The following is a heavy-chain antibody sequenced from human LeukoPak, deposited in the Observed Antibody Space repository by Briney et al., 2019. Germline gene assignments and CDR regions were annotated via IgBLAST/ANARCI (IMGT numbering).Heavy chain of an antibody. D-gene: IGHD4-17*01. V-gene: IGHV1-46*01. Sequence: ASVKVSCTASGYTFTSYYMHWVRQAPGQGLEWMGIINPSGGSTSYAQKFQGRVTMTRDTSTSTVYMELSSLRSEDTAVYYCARDYGDLDFQHWGQGTLVTVSS. CDR2: INPSGGST. J-gene: IGHJ1*01. CDR1: GYTFTSYY. CDR3: ARDYGDLDFQH.